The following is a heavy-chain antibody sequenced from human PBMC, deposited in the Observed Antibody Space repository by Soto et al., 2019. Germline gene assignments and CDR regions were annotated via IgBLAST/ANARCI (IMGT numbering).Heavy chain of an antibody. J-gene: IGHJ4*02. Sequence: QVQLVQSGAEVKKPGSSVKVSCKASGDTFSNSAISWLRQAPGQGLEWMGGIIPFFGTENYAQKFQGRVTITADESTSTSYMELSSLRSGDSAVYYCAREKAATGPLHYWGQGTLVTVSS. CDR2: IIPFFGTE. CDR1: GDTFSNSA. CDR3: AREKAATGPLHY. D-gene: IGHD6-13*01. V-gene: IGHV1-69*01.